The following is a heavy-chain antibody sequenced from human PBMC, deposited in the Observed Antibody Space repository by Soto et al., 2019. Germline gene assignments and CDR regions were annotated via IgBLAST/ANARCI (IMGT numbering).Heavy chain of an antibody. D-gene: IGHD1-20*01. CDR2: IIPIFGTA. V-gene: IGHV1-69*12. J-gene: IGHJ6*02. CDR3: ARSITGTVSYYYGMDV. Sequence: QVQLVQSGAEVKKPGSSVKVSCKASGGTFSSYAINWVRQAPGQGLEWMGGIIPIFGTADYAQKFQGRVTITGDESTSTAYMELSSLRSEDTAVYYCARSITGTVSYYYGMDVWGQGTTVTVSS. CDR1: GGTFSSYA.